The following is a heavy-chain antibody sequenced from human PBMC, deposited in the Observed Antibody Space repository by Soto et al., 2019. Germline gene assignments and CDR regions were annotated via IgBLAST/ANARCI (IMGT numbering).Heavy chain of an antibody. CDR3: TTTGDCGADNYYYYMDV. CDR2: IKSKTDGGTT. CDR1: GFTFSNAW. Sequence: EVQLVESGGGLVKPGGSLRLSCEASGFTFSNAWMSWVRQAPGKGLEWVGRIKSKTDGGTTDYAAPVKGRFTISRDDSKNTLYLQMNSLKTEDTAVYYCTTTGDCGADNYYYYMDVWGKGTTVTVSS. D-gene: IGHD2-21*02. J-gene: IGHJ6*03. V-gene: IGHV3-15*01.